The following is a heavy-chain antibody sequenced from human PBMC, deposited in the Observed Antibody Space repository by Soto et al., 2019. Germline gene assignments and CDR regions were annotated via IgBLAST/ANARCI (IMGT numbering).Heavy chain of an antibody. CDR3: ARDSRSTVTMFDY. J-gene: IGHJ4*02. Sequence: SETLSLTCTVSGGSISGSYRSWIRQPPGKGLEWIGYIYYSGSTNYNPSLKGRVTISVDTSKNQFSLKLSSVTAADTAVYYCARDSRSTVTMFDYWGQGTLVTVSS. D-gene: IGHD4-17*01. CDR2: IYYSGST. V-gene: IGHV4-59*01. CDR1: GGSISGSY.